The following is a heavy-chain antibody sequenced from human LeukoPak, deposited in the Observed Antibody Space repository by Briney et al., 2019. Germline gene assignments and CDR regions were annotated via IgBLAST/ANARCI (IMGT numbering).Heavy chain of an antibody. CDR2: IYYSGST. J-gene: IGHJ5*02. V-gene: IGHV4-39*01. CDR1: GGSISSSSYY. Sequence: SETLFLTCTVSGGSISSSSYYWGWIRQPPGKGLERLGSIYYSGSTYYNPSLKSPVTISVDTSKNQFSLKLSSVTAADTAVYCCARHDDSNDVWFDRWGEGTLVTVSS. D-gene: IGHD4-11*01. CDR3: ARHDDSNDVWFDR.